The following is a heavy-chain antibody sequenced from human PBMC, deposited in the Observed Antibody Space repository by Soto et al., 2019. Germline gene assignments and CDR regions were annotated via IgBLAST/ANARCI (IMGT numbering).Heavy chain of an antibody. CDR2: ISSTGGDI. V-gene: IGHV3-21*01. D-gene: IGHD5-18*01. CDR3: ARDRFSYGHSGGVEN. J-gene: IGHJ4*02. Sequence: VQLMESGGGLVKPGGSLRLSCEASGFTFSSYSMNWVRQAPGKGPEWVSFISSTGGDIYYADSVKGRFPISRDNPKKSLHLPMNSLRAEDTAVYYCARDRFSYGHSGGVENWGQGTLVTVSS. CDR1: GFTFSSYS.